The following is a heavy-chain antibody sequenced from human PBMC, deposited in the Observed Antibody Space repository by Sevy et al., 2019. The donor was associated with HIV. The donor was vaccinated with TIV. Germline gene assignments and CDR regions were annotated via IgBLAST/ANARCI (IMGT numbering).Heavy chain of an antibody. CDR2: IYSYGET. CDR1: GASIRDSSHY. Sequence: SETLSLTCTVSGASIRDSSHYWAWIRQPPGKGLEWIGNIYSYGETYYNSSLKSRVTISVDTSKNQFSLSLTSVTAADTAIYFCARSMEQQLDAFHIWGQGTMVTVSS. CDR3: ARSMEQQLDAFHI. J-gene: IGHJ3*02. D-gene: IGHD6-13*01. V-gene: IGHV4-39*01.